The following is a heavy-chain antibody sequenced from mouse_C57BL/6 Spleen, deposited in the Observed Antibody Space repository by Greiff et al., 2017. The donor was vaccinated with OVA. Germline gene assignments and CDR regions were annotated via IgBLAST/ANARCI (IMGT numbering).Heavy chain of an antibody. CDR3: AGDLGFDY. J-gene: IGHJ2*01. CDR1: GYAFSSSW. V-gene: IGHV1-82*01. Sequence: VQLQQSGPELVKPGASVKISCKASGYAFSSSWMNWVKQRPGKGLEWIGRIYPGDGDTNYNGKFKGKATLTADKSSSTAYMQLSSLTSEDSAVYFCAGDLGFDYWGQGTTLTVSS. CDR2: IYPGDGDT. D-gene: IGHD3-3*01.